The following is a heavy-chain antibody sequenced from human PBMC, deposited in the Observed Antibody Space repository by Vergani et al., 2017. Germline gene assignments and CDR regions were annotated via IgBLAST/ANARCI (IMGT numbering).Heavy chain of an antibody. J-gene: IGHJ6*03. V-gene: IGHV4-34*01. CDR3: ARGRLIAAAGTYYYYYMDV. Sequence: QVQLQQWGAGPLKPSETLSLTCAVYGGSFSGYYWSWIRQPPGKGLEWIGEINHSGSTNYNPSLKSRVTISVDTSKNQFSLKLSSVTAADTAVYYCARGRLIAAAGTYYYYYMDVWGKGTTVTVSS. CDR1: GGSFSGYY. CDR2: INHSGST. D-gene: IGHD6-13*01.